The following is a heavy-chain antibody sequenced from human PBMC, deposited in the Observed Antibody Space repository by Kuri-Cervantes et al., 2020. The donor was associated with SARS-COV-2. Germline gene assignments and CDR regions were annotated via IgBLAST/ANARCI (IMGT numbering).Heavy chain of an antibody. Sequence: ASVKVSCKASGYTFTGYGMSWVRQAPGQGLEWMGWISAYNGNTNYAQKLQGRVTMTTDTSTSTGYMELRSLRSDDTAVYYCARAVVGYSSSLGVPDKWFDPWGQGTLVTVSS. J-gene: IGHJ5*02. V-gene: IGHV1-18*01. CDR2: ISAYNGNT. CDR3: ARAVVGYSSSLGVPDKWFDP. D-gene: IGHD6-6*01. CDR1: GYTFTGYG.